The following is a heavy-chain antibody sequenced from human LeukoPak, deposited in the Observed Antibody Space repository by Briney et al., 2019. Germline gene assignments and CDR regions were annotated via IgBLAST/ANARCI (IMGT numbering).Heavy chain of an antibody. V-gene: IGHV4-61*02. CDR3: ARGRETAIFGVVIEYHFDS. CDR1: GGSISSGKYY. D-gene: IGHD3-3*01. Sequence: PSETLSLTCTFSGGSISSGKYYWNWIRQPAGKGLEWIGRISTSGSTNYNPSLKSRVTISVDTSKNQFSLKLKSVTAADTAIYSCARGRETAIFGVVIEYHFDSWGQGTLVTVSS. J-gene: IGHJ4*02. CDR2: ISTSGST.